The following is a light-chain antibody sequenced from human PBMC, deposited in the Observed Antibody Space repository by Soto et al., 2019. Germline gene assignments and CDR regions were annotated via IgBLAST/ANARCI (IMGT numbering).Light chain of an antibody. V-gene: IGKV3-20*01. CDR1: ESISSSY. J-gene: IGKJ5*01. Sequence: EIVLTQSPGTLSLSPGERATLSCRAPESISSSYLAWYQQKPGQAPRLLIYGASSRATGIPDRFSGSGSGTDFTLTIRRLEPEDFAVYYCQQYGSSPPITFGQGTQREIK. CDR2: GAS. CDR3: QQYGSSPPIT.